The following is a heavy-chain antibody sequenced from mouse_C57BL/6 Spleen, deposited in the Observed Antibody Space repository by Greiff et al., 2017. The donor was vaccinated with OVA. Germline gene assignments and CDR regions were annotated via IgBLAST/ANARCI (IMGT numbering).Heavy chain of an antibody. J-gene: IGHJ4*01. V-gene: IGHV1-62-2*01. D-gene: IGHD2-1*01. CDR2: FYPGSGST. CDR1: GYTFTEYT. Sequence: QVQLKESGAELVKPGASVKLSCKASGYTFTEYTMHWVKQRPGQGLEWIGWFYPGSGSTKYIEKFKDKSTLTADKSSSTVYMKISSLTSDDSEVDDSARHDYSRHHSLDYWGQGTPVTVS. CDR3: ARHDYSRHHSLDY.